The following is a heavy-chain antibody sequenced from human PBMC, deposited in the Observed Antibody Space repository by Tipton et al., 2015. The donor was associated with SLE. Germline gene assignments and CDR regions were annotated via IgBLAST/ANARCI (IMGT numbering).Heavy chain of an antibody. D-gene: IGHD2-21*01. CDR1: GYSISRGGYY. CDR2: IYYSGST. CDR3: ARVMSAIALDV. Sequence: TLSLTCAVSGYSISRGGYYWSWIRQHPGKGLEWIGYIYYSGSTYYNPSLKSRVTISVDTSKNQFSLKLSSVTAADTAVYYCARVMSAIALDVWGKGTTVTVSS. J-gene: IGHJ6*04. V-gene: IGHV4-31*11.